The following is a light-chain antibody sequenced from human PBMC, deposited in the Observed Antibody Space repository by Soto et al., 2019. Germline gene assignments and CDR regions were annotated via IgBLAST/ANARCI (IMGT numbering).Light chain of an antibody. CDR1: QSISDW. CDR2: KAS. CDR3: QQYNSYPYT. V-gene: IGKV1-5*03. J-gene: IGKJ2*01. Sequence: DIQMTQSPSTLSASVGDRVTITCRASQSISDWLAWYQQKPGKVPKLLIYKASSLESGVPSRFSGSGSGTEFTLTISSLQPDDFATYYCQQYNSYPYTFGQGTKLEIK.